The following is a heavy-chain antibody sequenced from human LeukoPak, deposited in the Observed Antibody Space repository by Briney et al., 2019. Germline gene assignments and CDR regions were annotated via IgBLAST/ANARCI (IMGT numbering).Heavy chain of an antibody. CDR3: ARRGIQLWLYYFDY. CDR2: INHSGST. Sequence: PSETLSLTCTVSGGSISSSNYYWSWIRQPPGKGLEWIGEINHSGSTNYNPSLKSRVTISVDTSKNQFSLKLSSVTAADTAVYYCARRGIQLWLYYFDYWGQGTLVTVSS. D-gene: IGHD5-18*01. V-gene: IGHV4-39*07. CDR1: GGSISSSNYY. J-gene: IGHJ4*02.